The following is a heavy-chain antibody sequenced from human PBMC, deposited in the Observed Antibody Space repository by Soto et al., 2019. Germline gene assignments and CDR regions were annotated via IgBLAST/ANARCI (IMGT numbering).Heavy chain of an antibody. V-gene: IGHV3-23*05. CDR2: IHKTGTIT. CDR1: GFTFSTYA. CDR3: VRDLNYMFFFDL. J-gene: IGHJ4*02. D-gene: IGHD3-10*02. Sequence: EGQVVESGGDLVQPGDSLTISCAASGFTFSTYAMSWVRQAPGKGLEWVSGIHKTGTITFYADSVKGRFTISRDNSKNTLYLQMRSLRDGDTAVYYCVRDLNYMFFFDLWGQGTLVTVSS.